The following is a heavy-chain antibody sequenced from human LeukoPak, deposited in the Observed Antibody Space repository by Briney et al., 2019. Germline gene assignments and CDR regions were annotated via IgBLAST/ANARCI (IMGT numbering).Heavy chain of an antibody. CDR1: GGSFSGYY. J-gene: IGHJ4*02. CDR2: INHSGST. CDR3: ARGSSWGSGTYFDY. D-gene: IGHD3-10*01. Sequence: SETLSLTCAVYGGSFSGYYWSWIRQPPGKGLEWIGEINHSGSTNYNPSLKSRVPISVDTSKNQFSLKLSSLTAADTAVYYCARGSSWGSGTYFDYWGQGTLVTVSS. V-gene: IGHV4-34*01.